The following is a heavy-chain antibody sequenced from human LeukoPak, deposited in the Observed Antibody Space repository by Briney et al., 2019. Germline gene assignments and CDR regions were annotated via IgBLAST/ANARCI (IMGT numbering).Heavy chain of an antibody. V-gene: IGHV4-39*01. J-gene: IGHJ6*03. CDR2: IYYSGST. CDR3: ARHCTGDICAGYYFYYYTDV. Sequence: KPSETLSLTCTVSGGSISSSSYYWGWIRQPPGKGLEWIGSIYYSGSTYYNPSLKSRVTISVDTSKNQFSLKLSSVTAADTAVYYCARHCTGDICAGYYFYYYTDVWGKGTTVTVSS. D-gene: IGHD2-8*02. CDR1: GGSISSSSYY.